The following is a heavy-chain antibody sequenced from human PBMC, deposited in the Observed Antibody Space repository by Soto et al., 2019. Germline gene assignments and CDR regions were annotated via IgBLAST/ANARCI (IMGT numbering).Heavy chain of an antibody. Sequence: GASVKVSCKASGYTFTSYGISWVRQAPGQGLEWMGWISAYNGNTSYAQKFQGRVTMTRDTSTSTVYMELSSLRSEDTAVYYCARDWGDIVVVVAPGAFDIWGQGTMVTVSS. CDR2: ISAYNGNT. CDR1: GYTFTSYG. V-gene: IGHV1-18*01. CDR3: ARDWGDIVVVVAPGAFDI. D-gene: IGHD2-15*01. J-gene: IGHJ3*02.